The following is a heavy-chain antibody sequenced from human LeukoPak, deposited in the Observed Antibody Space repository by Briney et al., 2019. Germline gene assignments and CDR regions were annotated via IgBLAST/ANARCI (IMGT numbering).Heavy chain of an antibody. CDR3: ARTLPSLLWFGELYY. CDR2: IITIFGTA. Sequence: SVKVSCKASGGTFSSYAISGVRPAPGQGLAWMGGIITIFGTASYAQKFQGRVTITADESTSTAYMELSSLRSEDTAVYYCARTLPSLLWFGELYYWGQGTLVTVSS. CDR1: GGTFSSYA. D-gene: IGHD3-10*01. J-gene: IGHJ4*02. V-gene: IGHV1-69*01.